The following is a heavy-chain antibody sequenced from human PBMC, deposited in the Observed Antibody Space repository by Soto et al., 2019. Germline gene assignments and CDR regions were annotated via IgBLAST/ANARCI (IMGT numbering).Heavy chain of an antibody. CDR2: IMPIFGRP. Sequence: QVQLVQSGAEVKKPGSSVKVSCKASGGTFSNYAFSWVRQAPGQGLEWLGGIMPIFGRPDYAQKFRDRVTSTADESTSTAHMGLTSVRSEDTAVYYCASWLKEAGIGGNSYYAMDVW. D-gene: IGHD6-19*01. CDR1: GGTFSNYA. CDR3: ASWLKEAGIGGNSYYAMDV. J-gene: IGHJ6*01. V-gene: IGHV1-69*12.